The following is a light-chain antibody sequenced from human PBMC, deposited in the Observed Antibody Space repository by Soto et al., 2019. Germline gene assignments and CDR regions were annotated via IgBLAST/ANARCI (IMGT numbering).Light chain of an antibody. Sequence: EIVMTQSPATLSVSPGERATLSCRASQSVSSNLAWYQQKPGQAPRLLIYGASTRATGIPARFSGSGSGTEITLTISSLQSEDFAVYFCQQYNYWTPRLTFGPGTKVDIK. J-gene: IGKJ3*01. CDR1: QSVSSN. CDR3: QQYNYWTPRLT. CDR2: GAS. V-gene: IGKV3-15*01.